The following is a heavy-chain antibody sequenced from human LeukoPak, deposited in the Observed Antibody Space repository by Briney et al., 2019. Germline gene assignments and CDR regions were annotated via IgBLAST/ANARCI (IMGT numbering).Heavy chain of an antibody. D-gene: IGHD5-12*01. V-gene: IGHV3-33*01. J-gene: IGHJ2*01. Sequence: PGGSLRLSCAASGFTFNNYDMHWVRQAPGKGLEWVAFIWPHGTNTYYGDSVKGRFTISRDNSKNTLYLQMNSLRAEDTAVYYCAGDLRYTGYAFQLWGRGTLVTVSS. CDR1: GFTFNNYD. CDR2: IWPHGTNT. CDR3: AGDLRYTGYAFQL.